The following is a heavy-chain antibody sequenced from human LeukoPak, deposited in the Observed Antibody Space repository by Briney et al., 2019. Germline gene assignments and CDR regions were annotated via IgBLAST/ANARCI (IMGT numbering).Heavy chain of an antibody. Sequence: SETLSLTCGVSGDSIRSSIYHWGWIRQPPGKGLEWIGSVYYDGSAYYNPSLKSRVTISVDTSKNQLSLKLSSVTAADTAVYYCARPLTRGGTYYVWGQGTLVTVSS. J-gene: IGHJ4*02. CDR1: GDSIRSSIYH. CDR3: ARPLTRGGTYYV. V-gene: IGHV4-39*01. D-gene: IGHD1-26*01. CDR2: VYYDGSA.